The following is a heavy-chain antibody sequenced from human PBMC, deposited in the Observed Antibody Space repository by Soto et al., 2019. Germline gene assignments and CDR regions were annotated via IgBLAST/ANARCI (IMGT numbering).Heavy chain of an antibody. Sequence: EVQLLESGGGLVQPGGSLRLSCAASGFTFSSYAMRWVRQAPGKGLEWVSASSGSGGSTYYADSVKGRFTISRDNSKNTLYLQMNSLRAEDTAVYYCANASGWLGEFDYWGQGTLVTVSS. J-gene: IGHJ4*02. D-gene: IGHD3-10*01. CDR1: GFTFSSYA. CDR2: SSGSGGST. CDR3: ANASGWLGEFDY. V-gene: IGHV3-23*01.